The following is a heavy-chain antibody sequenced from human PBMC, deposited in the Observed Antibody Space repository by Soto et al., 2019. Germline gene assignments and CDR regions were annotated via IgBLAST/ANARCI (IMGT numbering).Heavy chain of an antibody. Sequence: SETLSLTCAVYGGSFSGYYWSWIRQPPGKGLEWIGEINHSGSTNYNPSLKSRVTISVDTSKNQFSLKLSSVTAADTAVYYCARYVTRWAFDIWGQGTMVTVPS. V-gene: IGHV4-34*01. J-gene: IGHJ3*02. CDR2: INHSGST. CDR1: GGSFSGYY. D-gene: IGHD2-21*02. CDR3: ARYVTRWAFDI.